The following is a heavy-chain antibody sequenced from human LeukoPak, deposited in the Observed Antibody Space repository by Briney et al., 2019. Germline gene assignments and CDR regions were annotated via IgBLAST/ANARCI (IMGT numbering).Heavy chain of an antibody. Sequence: PGGALRLSCAASGFTFSSYEMNWVRQAPGKGLEGISYISSSGSTIYYADSVKGRITISRDNAKNSLYLQMNRLRVEDTAIYYCARLAVAYNWFDLWGQGTLVTVSS. V-gene: IGHV3-48*03. CDR1: GFTFSSYE. J-gene: IGHJ5*02. CDR3: ARLAVAYNWFDL. CDR2: ISSSGSTI. D-gene: IGHD6-19*01.